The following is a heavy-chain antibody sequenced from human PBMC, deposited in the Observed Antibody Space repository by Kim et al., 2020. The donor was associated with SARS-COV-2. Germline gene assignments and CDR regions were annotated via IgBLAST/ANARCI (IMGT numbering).Heavy chain of an antibody. J-gene: IGHJ4*02. CDR3: ARGLASAYYSMIVVVITGNYFDY. V-gene: IGHV4-34*01. CDR1: GGSFSVYY. Sequence: SETLSLTCAVYGGSFSVYYWSWIRQPPGKGLEWIGEINHSGSTNYNPSLKSRVTISVDTSKNQFSLKLSSVTAADTAVYYCARGLASAYYSMIVVVITGNYFDYWGQGTLVTVSS. D-gene: IGHD3-22*01. CDR2: INHSGST.